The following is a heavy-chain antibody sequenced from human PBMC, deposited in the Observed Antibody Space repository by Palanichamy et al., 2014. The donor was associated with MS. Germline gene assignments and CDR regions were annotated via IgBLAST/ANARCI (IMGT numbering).Heavy chain of an antibody. CDR3: ARDEAALVTF. CDR1: GSGFSGYN. Sequence: EVQLVESGGGLVQPGGSLRPSCAASGSGFSGYNMSWVRQAPGKGLEWISYISSSSRTIYYLNSVEGRFTISRDNAKHSLYLQMNSLRDDDTAVYYCARDEAALVTFWGQGTLVTVSS. V-gene: IGHV3-48*02. D-gene: IGHD4-23*01. J-gene: IGHJ4*02. CDR2: ISSSSRTI.